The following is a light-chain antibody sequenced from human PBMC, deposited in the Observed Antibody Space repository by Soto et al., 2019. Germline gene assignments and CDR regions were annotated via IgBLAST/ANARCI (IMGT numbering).Light chain of an antibody. CDR2: LNSDGSH. CDR3: QTWGTGIVV. V-gene: IGLV4-69*01. J-gene: IGLJ2*01. CDR1: SGHSSYA. Sequence: QAVVTQPPSASASLGASVKLTCTLSSGHSSYAIVWHQQQPEKGPRYLMKLNSDGSHTKGDGIPDRFSGSSSGAERYLTISSLQSEDEADYYCQTWGTGIVVFGGGTKLTVL.